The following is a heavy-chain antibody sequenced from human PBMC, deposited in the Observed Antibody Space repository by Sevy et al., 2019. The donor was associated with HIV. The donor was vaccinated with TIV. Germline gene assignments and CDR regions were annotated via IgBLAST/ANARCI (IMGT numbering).Heavy chain of an antibody. CDR3: AKGSLEWLSALDY. V-gene: IGHV3-23*01. CDR1: EFTFISYA. D-gene: IGHD3-3*01. J-gene: IGHJ4*02. Sequence: GGSLRLSCPASEFTFISYAMSWVRQAPGKGLEWVSAITGSGGTTYYADSVRGRFTISRDNSNNTLYLQMTSLGAEDTAVYYCAKGSLEWLSALDYWGQGTLVTVSS. CDR2: ITGSGGTT.